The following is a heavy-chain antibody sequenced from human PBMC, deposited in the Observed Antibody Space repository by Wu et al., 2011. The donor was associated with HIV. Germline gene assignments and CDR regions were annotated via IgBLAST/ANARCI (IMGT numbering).Heavy chain of an antibody. Sequence: QVQLVQSGAEMKKPGSSVKVSCKTSGGTFNSYAFSWVRQAPGQGLEWMGRIMPVFGAAYYAQKFQGRINITADESTRTAYMSLSRLRSEDTAVYYCASLGEVAATNAFDIWGQGTMVTVSS. V-gene: IGHV1-69*15. CDR2: IMPVFGAA. CDR3: ASLGEVAATNAFDI. D-gene: IGHD2-15*01. J-gene: IGHJ3*02. CDR1: GGTFNSYA.